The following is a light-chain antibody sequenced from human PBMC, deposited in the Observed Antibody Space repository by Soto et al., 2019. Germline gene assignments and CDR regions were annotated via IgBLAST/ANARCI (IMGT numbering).Light chain of an antibody. CDR3: AAWDDSLNGSYV. CDR2: SNN. CDR1: RSNIGSNT. V-gene: IGLV1-44*01. Sequence: QSVLTQPPSTSGTPGQRVTISCSGSRSNIGSNTVTWYQQLPGTAPKLLIYSNNQRPSGVPDRFSGSNSGTSASLAISGLQSEDEADYYCAAWDDSLNGSYVFGTGTKVTVL. J-gene: IGLJ1*01.